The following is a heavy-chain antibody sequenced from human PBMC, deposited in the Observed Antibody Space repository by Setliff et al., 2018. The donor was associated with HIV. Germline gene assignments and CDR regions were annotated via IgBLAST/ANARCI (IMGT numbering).Heavy chain of an antibody. V-gene: IGHV4-59*01. CDR3: ARDFRYDTSGSLTGYGLDV. Sequence: LSLTCTVSGVSITSYYWSWVRQVPGKGLEWIGNTYYGGSTDHSKYNPSVKSRATISVDIYRKQLSLNLRSVTAADTAVYYCARDFRYDTSGSLTGYGLDVWGQGTTVTVSS. D-gene: IGHD3-22*01. J-gene: IGHJ6*02. CDR1: GVSITSYY. CDR2: TYYGGSTDHS.